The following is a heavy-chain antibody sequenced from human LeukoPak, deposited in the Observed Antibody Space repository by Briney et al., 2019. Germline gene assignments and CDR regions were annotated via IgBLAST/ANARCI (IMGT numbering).Heavy chain of an antibody. CDR3: AKIADAAGTDY. D-gene: IGHD6-13*01. CDR1: GFTFSSYA. V-gene: IGHV3-23*01. J-gene: IGHJ4*02. Sequence: GGSLRLSCAASGFTFSSYAMTWVRQAPGKGLEWVSSISGDGTGTYYAVSVKGRFTISRDNSKNTPYLQMNSLRAEDTALYYCAKIADAAGTDYWGQGTLVTVSS. CDR2: ISGDGTGT.